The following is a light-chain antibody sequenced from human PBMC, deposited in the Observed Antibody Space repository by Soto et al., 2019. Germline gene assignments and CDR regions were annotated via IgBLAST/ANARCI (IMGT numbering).Light chain of an antibody. J-gene: IGKJ1*01. V-gene: IGKV3-11*01. CDR3: QQRSNWPWT. Sequence: EIVLTQSPGTLSLSPGERATLSCRASQSVSNNYLAWYQQKPGQAPRLLMYDASNRATGIPARFSGSGSGTDFTLIISSLEPEDFAVYYCQQRSNWPWTFGQGTKV. CDR1: QSVSNNY. CDR2: DAS.